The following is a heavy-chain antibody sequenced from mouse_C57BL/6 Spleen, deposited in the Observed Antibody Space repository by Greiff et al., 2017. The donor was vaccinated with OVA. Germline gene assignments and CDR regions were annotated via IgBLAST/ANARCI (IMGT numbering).Heavy chain of an antibody. J-gene: IGHJ2*01. V-gene: IGHV1-55*01. CDR3: ARANYDYDYFDY. Sequence: QVHVKQPGAELVKPGASVKMSCKASGYTFTSYWITWVKQRPGQGLEWIGDIYPGSGSTNYNEKFKSKATLTVDTSSSTAYMQLSSLTSEDSAVYYCARANYDYDYFDYWGQGTTLTVSS. CDR1: GYTFTSYW. CDR2: IYPGSGST. D-gene: IGHD2-4*01.